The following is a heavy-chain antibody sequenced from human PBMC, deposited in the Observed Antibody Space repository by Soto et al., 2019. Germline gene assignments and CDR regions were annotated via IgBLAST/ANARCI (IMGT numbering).Heavy chain of an antibody. CDR1: GGSISSYD. D-gene: IGHD1-26*01. Sequence: SESLSLSCTASGGSISSYDWSWIRQPPGKGLEWIGYIYYSGSTNYNPSLKSRVTISVDTSKNQFSLKLSSVTAADTAVYYCARGSNSGSYNFDYWGQGTLVTVSS. V-gene: IGHV4-59*01. J-gene: IGHJ4*02. CDR3: ARGSNSGSYNFDY. CDR2: IYYSGST.